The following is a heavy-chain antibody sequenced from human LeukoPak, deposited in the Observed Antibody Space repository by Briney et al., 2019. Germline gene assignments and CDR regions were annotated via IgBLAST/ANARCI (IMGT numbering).Heavy chain of an antibody. D-gene: IGHD1-26*01. Sequence: SETLSLTCTVSGYSISSGYYWGWIRQPPGKGLEWIGSIYHSGSTYYNPSLKSRVTISVDTSKNQFSLKLSSVTAADTAVYYCARDRGARYYFDYWGQGTLVTVSS. CDR3: ARDRGARYYFDY. CDR1: GYSISSGYY. CDR2: IYHSGST. V-gene: IGHV4-38-2*02. J-gene: IGHJ4*02.